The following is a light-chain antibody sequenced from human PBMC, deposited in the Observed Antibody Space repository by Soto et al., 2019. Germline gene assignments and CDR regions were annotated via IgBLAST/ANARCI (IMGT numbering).Light chain of an antibody. J-gene: IGKJ1*01. V-gene: IGKV3-15*01. CDR1: QSVSSN. CDR3: QQFYNWPRT. CDR2: GAS. Sequence: EIVMTQSPCTLSVSPGERATLSCRASQSVSSNLAWYQQKPGQAPRLLIYGASTRATGIPARFSGSGSETEFTLTISSLQSEDFAVYYCQQFYNWPRTFGQGTKVEIK.